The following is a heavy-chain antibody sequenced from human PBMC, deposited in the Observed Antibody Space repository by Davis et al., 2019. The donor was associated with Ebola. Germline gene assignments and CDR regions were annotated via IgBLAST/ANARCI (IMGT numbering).Heavy chain of an antibody. CDR2: MNHGGTT. Sequence: PSETLSPTCRLYGPSFTGYFWSWIRQPPGKMLEWIGEMNHGGTTRYNPSPTSRATLSVDTAKNQPQLKLSAVTAADTAGYYCARRREGSTINWYVDYWGQGTLVTVSS. CDR1: GPSFTGYF. V-gene: IGHV4-34*01. D-gene: IGHD1-1*01. J-gene: IGHJ4*02. CDR3: ARRREGSTINWYVDY.